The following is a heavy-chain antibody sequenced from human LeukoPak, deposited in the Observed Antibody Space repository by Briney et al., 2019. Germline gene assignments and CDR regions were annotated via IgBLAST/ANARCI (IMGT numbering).Heavy chain of an antibody. D-gene: IGHD3-10*01. CDR1: GFTFSTFA. Sequence: GGSLRLSCAASGFTFSTFAMSWVRQDPGRGLEWVSSITGVGDTTYYADSVKGRFTISRGNSKNTLYVQMNSLRAEDTAVYYCAKGHYYGSGSLDYWGQGPWSPSPQ. CDR2: ITGVGDTT. J-gene: IGHJ4*02. CDR3: AKGHYYGSGSLDY. V-gene: IGHV3-23*01.